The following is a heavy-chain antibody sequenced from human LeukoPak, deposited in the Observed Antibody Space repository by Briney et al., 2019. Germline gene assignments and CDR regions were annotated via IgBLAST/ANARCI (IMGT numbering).Heavy chain of an antibody. CDR2: ISHSGST. CDR1: GNSISSGYY. Sequence: ASETLSLTCSVSGNSISSGYYWGWIRQPPGKGPKWIGSISHSGSTYYNPSLKSRVTISVDTSKNQFSLKLSSVTAADTAVYYCARGQARLSWFDPWGQGTLVTVSS. D-gene: IGHD6-19*01. V-gene: IGHV4-38-2*02. J-gene: IGHJ5*02. CDR3: ARGQARLSWFDP.